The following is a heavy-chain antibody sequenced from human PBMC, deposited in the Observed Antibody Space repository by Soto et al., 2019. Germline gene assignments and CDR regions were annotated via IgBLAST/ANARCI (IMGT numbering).Heavy chain of an antibody. D-gene: IGHD1-1*01. V-gene: IGHV3-33*01. CDR3: VRGDNWNDEASDY. J-gene: IGHJ4*02. Sequence: QVQLVESGGGVVQPGRSLRLSCAASEFMFCNHGMHWVRQAPGKGLEWVAVIWSDGNNRYYADSVKGRFTISRDNSKNTLYLQMNSLRAEDTAVYYCVRGDNWNDEASDYWGQGTLVTVSS. CDR1: EFMFCNHG. CDR2: IWSDGNNR.